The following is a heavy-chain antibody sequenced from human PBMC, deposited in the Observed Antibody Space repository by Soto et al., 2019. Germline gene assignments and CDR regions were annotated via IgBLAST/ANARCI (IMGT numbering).Heavy chain of an antibody. D-gene: IGHD4-17*01. CDR2: INHSGST. CDR3: ARDPKTTVTRYRSYYFDY. J-gene: IGHJ4*02. CDR1: GGSFSSYY. V-gene: IGHV4-34*01. Sequence: SETLSLTCAVYGGSFSSYYWSWIRQPPGKGLEWIGEINHSGSTNYNPSLKSRVTISVDTSKNQFSLKLSSVTAADTAVYYCARDPKTTVTRYRSYYFDYWGQGTLVTVSS.